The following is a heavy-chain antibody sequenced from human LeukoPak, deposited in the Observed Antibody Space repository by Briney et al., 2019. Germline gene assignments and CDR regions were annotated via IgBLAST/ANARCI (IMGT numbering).Heavy chain of an antibody. D-gene: IGHD6-19*01. CDR2: ISSTTTYT. J-gene: IGHJ6*02. Sequence: GGSLRLSCAASGFPLSRYSMNWVRQTPGKGLEWVSSISSTTTYTYYGDSVRGRFTVSRDSSLYLQMNSLSVDVTGVYYCARTSFCSSSSCFVGFGLDLWGQGTTVIVS. V-gene: IGHV3-21*01. CDR3: ARTSFCSSSSCFVGFGLDL. CDR1: GFPLSRYS.